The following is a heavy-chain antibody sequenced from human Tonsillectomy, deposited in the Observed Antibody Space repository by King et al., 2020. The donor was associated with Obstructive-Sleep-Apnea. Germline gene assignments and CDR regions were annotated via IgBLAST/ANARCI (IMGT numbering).Heavy chain of an antibody. V-gene: IGHV3-66*01. D-gene: IGHD2-8*01. J-gene: IGHJ3*01. CDR1: EVTGRSNY. CDR2: IYSGGTT. Sequence: VQLVESGGGLVQPGGSLRLSCSVSEVTGRSNYMSWVRQAPGKGLEWVSVIYSGGTTYYADSVKGRFTISRDNPENTVYLQMNSVRAEDTAVYYCARGGGGLIIADAFDVWGQGTMVIVSS. CDR3: ARGGGGLIIADAFDV.